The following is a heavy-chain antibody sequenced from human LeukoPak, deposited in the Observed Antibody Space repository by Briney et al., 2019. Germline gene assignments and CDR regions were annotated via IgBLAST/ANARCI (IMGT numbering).Heavy chain of an antibody. CDR1: GGSFSGYY. CDR3: ARGRVTFYY. V-gene: IGHV4-34*01. Sequence: SETLSLTCAVYGGSFSGYYWSWIRQPPGKGLEWIGEINHSGGTNYNPSLKSRVTISVDTSKNQFSLKLSSVTAADTAVYYCARGRVTFYYWGQGTLVTVSS. J-gene: IGHJ4*02. CDR2: INHSGGT. D-gene: IGHD2-21*02.